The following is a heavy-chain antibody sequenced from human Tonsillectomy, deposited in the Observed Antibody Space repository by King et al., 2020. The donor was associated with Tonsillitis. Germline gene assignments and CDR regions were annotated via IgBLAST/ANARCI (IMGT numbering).Heavy chain of an antibody. D-gene: IGHD5-18*01. V-gene: IGHV3-15*01. CDR1: GFTFSNAW. CDR3: PTESGGDTAMVWN. Sequence: DVQLVESGGGLVKPGGSLRLSCAASGFTFSNAWMSWVRQAPGKGLEWVGRIKSKTDGGTTDYAAPVKGRFTISRDDSKNTLYLQMNRLKTEDTAVYYCPTESGGDTAMVWNWGQGTLVTVSS. CDR2: IKSKTDGGTT. J-gene: IGHJ4*02.